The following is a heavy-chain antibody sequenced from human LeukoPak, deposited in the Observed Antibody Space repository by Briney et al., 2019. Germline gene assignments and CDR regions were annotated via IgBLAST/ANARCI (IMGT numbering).Heavy chain of an antibody. CDR2: IYHSGST. V-gene: IGHV4-30-2*01. D-gene: IGHD3-10*01. CDR1: GGSISSGGYY. CDR3: ARDSGSSQPVDY. J-gene: IGHJ4*02. Sequence: PSETLSLTCTVSGGSISSGGYYWSWIRQPPGKGLEWIGYIYHSGSTYYNPSLKSRVTISVDRSKNQFSLKLSSVTAADTAVYYCARDSGSSQPVDYWGQGTLVTVSS.